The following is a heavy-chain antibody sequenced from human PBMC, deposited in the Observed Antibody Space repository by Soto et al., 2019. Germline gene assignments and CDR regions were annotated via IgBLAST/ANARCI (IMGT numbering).Heavy chain of an antibody. D-gene: IGHD3-22*01. V-gene: IGHV4-61*01. CDR3: ARERGYYDSSGYQTPVDY. J-gene: IGHJ4*02. Sequence: ASETLSLTCTVSGGSVSSGSYYWSWIRQPPGKGLEWIGYIYYSGSTNYNPSLKSRVTISVDTSKNQFSLKLSSVTAADTAVYYCARERGYYDSSGYQTPVDYWGQGTLVTVSS. CDR1: GGSVSSGSYY. CDR2: IYYSGST.